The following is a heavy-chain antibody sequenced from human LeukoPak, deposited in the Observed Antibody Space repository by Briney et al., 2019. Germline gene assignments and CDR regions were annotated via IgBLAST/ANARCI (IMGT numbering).Heavy chain of an antibody. CDR2: INPSSGGT. J-gene: IGHJ5*02. D-gene: IGHD3-22*01. Sequence: ASVKVSCKASGYTFTGYYIHWVRQAPGQGLEWMGRINPSSGGTNYAQKFQGGVTMTRDTSISTAYMELSRLRSDDTAVYYCARDDNSGYYSGPWGQGTLVTVSS. CDR3: ARDDNSGYYSGP. V-gene: IGHV1-2*06. CDR1: GYTFTGYY.